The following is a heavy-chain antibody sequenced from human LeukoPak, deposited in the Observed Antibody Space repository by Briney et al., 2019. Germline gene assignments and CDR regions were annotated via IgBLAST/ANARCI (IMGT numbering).Heavy chain of an antibody. Sequence: PGGSLRLSCEFSGIIFSTYTMNWVRQAPGKGLEWISYISGSSSGSTSIIHYADSVKGRFTISRDNSKNSLHLQMDSLSAEDTAVYYCARDFWSGYYTEDWGQGALVIVSS. J-gene: IGHJ4*02. D-gene: IGHD3-3*01. V-gene: IGHV3-48*04. CDR3: ARDFWSGYYTED. CDR1: GIIFSTYT. CDR2: ISGSSSGSTSII.